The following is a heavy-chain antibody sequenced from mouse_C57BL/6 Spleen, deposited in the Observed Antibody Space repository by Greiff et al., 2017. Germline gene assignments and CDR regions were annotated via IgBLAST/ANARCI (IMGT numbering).Heavy chain of an antibody. CDR1: GYTFTSYW. Sequence: VQLQQPGAELVMPGASVKLSCKASGYTFTSYWMHWVKQRPGQGLEWIGEIDPSDSYTNYNQKFKGKSTLTVDKSSSTAYMQLSSLTSEDSAVYYCARRWPLAYWGQGTLVTVSA. V-gene: IGHV1-69*01. D-gene: IGHD2-3*01. J-gene: IGHJ3*01. CDR3: ARRWPLAY. CDR2: IDPSDSYT.